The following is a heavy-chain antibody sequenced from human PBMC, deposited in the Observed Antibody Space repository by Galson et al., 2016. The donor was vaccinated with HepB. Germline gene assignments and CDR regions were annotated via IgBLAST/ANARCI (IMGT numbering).Heavy chain of an antibody. D-gene: IGHD6-13*01. CDR1: GFNFSTNS. V-gene: IGHV3-48*04. CDR3: AREYAPAAGGGFDD. Sequence: SLRLSCAASGFNFSTNSMNWVRQAPGKGLEWVSYIGGTTTTIFYADSVKGRFTISRDDAKDSLYLQMNDLRVEDSAMYYCAREYAPAAGGGFDDRGQGTLVTVS. CDR2: IGGTTTTI. J-gene: IGHJ4*02.